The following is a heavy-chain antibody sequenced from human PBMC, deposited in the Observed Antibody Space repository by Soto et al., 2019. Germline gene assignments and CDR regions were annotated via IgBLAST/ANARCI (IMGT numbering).Heavy chain of an antibody. V-gene: IGHV6-1*01. Sequence: SPTLSLTCAISGDSVSSNSAAWNWIRQSPSRGLEWLGRTYYRSKWYNDYAVSVKSRITINPDTSKNQFSLQLNSVTPEDTAVYYCAGSAGNYYYYGMDVWGQGTTVTVSS. J-gene: IGHJ6*02. CDR3: AGSAGNYYYYGMDV. CDR2: TYYRSKWYN. D-gene: IGHD6-13*01. CDR1: GDSVSSNSAA.